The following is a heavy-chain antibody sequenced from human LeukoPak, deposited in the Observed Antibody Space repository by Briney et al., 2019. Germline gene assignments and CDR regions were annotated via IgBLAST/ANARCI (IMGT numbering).Heavy chain of an antibody. CDR1: GYTFTSYD. CDR2: MNPNSGNT. J-gene: IGHJ6*03. D-gene: IGHD1-26*01. Sequence: VASVKVSCKASGYTFTSYDINWVRQATGQGLKWMGWMNPNSGNTGYAQKFQGRVTMTRNTSISTAYMELSSLRSEDTAVYYCARGYRGSYYGYYYYYMDVWGKGTTVTVSS. V-gene: IGHV1-8*01. CDR3: ARGYRGSYYGYYYYYMDV.